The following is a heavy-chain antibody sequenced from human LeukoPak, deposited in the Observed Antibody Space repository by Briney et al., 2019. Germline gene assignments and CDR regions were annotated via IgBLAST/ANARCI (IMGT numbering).Heavy chain of an antibody. CDR1: GGSFSGYY. Sequence: PSETLSLTCAVYGGSFSGYYWSWIRQPPGKGLELIGEINHSGSTNYNPSLKSRVTISVDTSKNQFSLKLSSVTAADTAVYYCARRHTHEESFDYWGQGTLVTVSS. J-gene: IGHJ4*02. CDR2: INHSGST. CDR3: ARRHTHEESFDY. D-gene: IGHD3-16*02. V-gene: IGHV4-34*01.